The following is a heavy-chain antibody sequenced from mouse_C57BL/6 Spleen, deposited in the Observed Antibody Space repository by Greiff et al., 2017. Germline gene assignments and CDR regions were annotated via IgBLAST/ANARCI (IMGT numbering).Heavy chain of an antibody. V-gene: IGHV1-82*01. CDR2: IYPGDGDT. CDR1: GYAFSSSW. J-gene: IGHJ4*01. Sequence: QVQLKESGPELVKPGASVKISCKASGYAFSSSWMNWVKQRPGKGLEWIGRIYPGDGDTNYNGKFKGKATLTADKSSSTAYMQLSSLTSEDSAVYFCARRHYYAMDYWGQGTSVTVSS. CDR3: ARRHYYAMDY.